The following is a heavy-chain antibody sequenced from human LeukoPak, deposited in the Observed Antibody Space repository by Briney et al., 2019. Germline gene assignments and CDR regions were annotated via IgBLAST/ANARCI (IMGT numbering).Heavy chain of an antibody. V-gene: IGHV4-34*01. Sequence: SETLSLTCTVSGDSVASGGYYWSWIRQPPGKGLEWIGEINHSGSTNYNPSLKSRVTISVDTSKNQFSLKLSSVTAADTAVYYCASVGEIDAFDIWGQGTMVTVSS. CDR2: INHSGST. CDR1: GDSVASGGYY. J-gene: IGHJ3*02. CDR3: ASVGEIDAFDI. D-gene: IGHD3-10*01.